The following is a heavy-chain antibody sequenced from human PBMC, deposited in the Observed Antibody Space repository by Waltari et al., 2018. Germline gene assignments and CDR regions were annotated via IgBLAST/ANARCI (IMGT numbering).Heavy chain of an antibody. CDR2: ISGSGGST. Sequence: EVQLVESGGGLVQPGGSLRLSCAASGFTFSSYAMSWVRQAPGKGLEWVSAISGSGGSTYYADSVKGRFTISRDNSKNTLYLQMNSLRAEDTAVYYCASQSFLVPAARGYFDLWGRGTLVTVSS. CDR1: GFTFSSYA. D-gene: IGHD2-2*01. J-gene: IGHJ2*01. CDR3: ASQSFLVPAARGYFDL. V-gene: IGHV3-23*04.